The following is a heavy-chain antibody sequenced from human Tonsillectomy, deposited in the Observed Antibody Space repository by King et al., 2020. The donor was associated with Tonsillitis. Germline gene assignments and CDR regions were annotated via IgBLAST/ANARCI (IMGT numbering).Heavy chain of an antibody. J-gene: IGHJ4*02. D-gene: IGHD4-17*01. Sequence: VQLVESGGGLVKPGGSLRLSCAASGFTFNTQTMNWVRQAPGKGLEWVSSISSSSSYIDYADSVKGRFTLSRDNAKNSLYLQMNSLRAEDTAVYYCVREYDYGNYYDYWGQGTLVTVSS. CDR1: GFTFNTQT. CDR3: VREYDYGNYYDY. CDR2: ISSSSSYI. V-gene: IGHV3-21*01.